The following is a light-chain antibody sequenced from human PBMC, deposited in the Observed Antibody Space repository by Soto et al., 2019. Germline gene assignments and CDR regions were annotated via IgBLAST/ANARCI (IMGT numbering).Light chain of an antibody. CDR1: QSVLYSSNNRNY. J-gene: IGKJ1*01. V-gene: IGKV4-1*01. Sequence: DIVLTQSPDSLAVSLGERATINCKSSQSVLYSSNNRNYLAWYQQRPGQPPKLLIYWASTRESGVPDRFSGSGSGTDFTLTISSLQAEDVAVYYCQQYCTTPWTFGRETKVEIK. CDR2: WAS. CDR3: QQYCTTPWT.